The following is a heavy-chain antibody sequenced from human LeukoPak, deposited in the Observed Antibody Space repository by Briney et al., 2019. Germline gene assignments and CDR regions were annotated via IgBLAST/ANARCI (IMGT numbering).Heavy chain of an antibody. CDR2: INHSGST. J-gene: IGHJ6*04. Sequence: PWETLSLTCAVYGGSFSGYYWSWIRQPPGKGLEWIGEINHSGSTTYNPSLKSRVTISVDTSKHQFSLQLSSVTAADTAVYYCARVPYGSGSYYRFYYYGMDVWGKGTTVTVSS. D-gene: IGHD3-10*01. CDR1: GGSFSGYY. V-gene: IGHV4-34*01. CDR3: ARVPYGSGSYYRFYYYGMDV.